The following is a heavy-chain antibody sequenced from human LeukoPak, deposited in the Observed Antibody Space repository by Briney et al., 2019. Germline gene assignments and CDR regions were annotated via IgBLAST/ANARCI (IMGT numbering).Heavy chain of an antibody. Sequence: GESLKISCKGSGYNFTNNWIGWVRQMPGKGLEWMGIIYPGDSDTRYSPSSQGQVTISADKSISTAYLQWISLKASDTAIYYCARAYRSHNSDYYNFDYWGQGTLVTVSS. CDR1: GYNFTNNW. CDR2: IYPGDSDT. D-gene: IGHD2-21*02. J-gene: IGHJ4*02. V-gene: IGHV5-51*01. CDR3: ARAYRSHNSDYYNFDY.